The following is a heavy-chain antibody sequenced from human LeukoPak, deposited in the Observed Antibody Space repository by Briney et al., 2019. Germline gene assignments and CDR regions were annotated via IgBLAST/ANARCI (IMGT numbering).Heavy chain of an antibody. D-gene: IGHD3-22*01. CDR2: ISYDGSNK. Sequence: GGSLRLSCAASGFTFSSYAMHWVRQAPGKGLEWVAVISYDGSNKYYADSVKGRFTISRDNSRNTLYLQMNSLRAEDTAVYYCARDCQSRGYYQENYFDYWGQGTLVTVSP. CDR1: GFTFSSYA. V-gene: IGHV3-30-3*01. J-gene: IGHJ4*02. CDR3: ARDCQSRGYYQENYFDY.